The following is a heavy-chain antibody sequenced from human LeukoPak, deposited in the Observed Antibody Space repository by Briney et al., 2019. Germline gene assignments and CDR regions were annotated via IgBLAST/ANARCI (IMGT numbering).Heavy chain of an antibody. Sequence: GASVKVSCKGSGYNFSVYYMHWVRQAPGQGLEWMGWMDPNSGDTIYAPKFQGRVSMTRDTSITTAYMELSSLTFDDSAMYYCATRGGLAPNTLAMWGLGTMVTVSS. CDR2: MDPNSGDT. J-gene: IGHJ3*01. CDR3: ATRGGLAPNTLAM. V-gene: IGHV1-2*02. D-gene: IGHD2-15*01. CDR1: GYNFSVYY.